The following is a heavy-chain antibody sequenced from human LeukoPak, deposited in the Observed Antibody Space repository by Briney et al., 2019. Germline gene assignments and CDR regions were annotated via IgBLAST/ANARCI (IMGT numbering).Heavy chain of an antibody. CDR1: GGSFSIYY. V-gene: IGHV4-4*07. Sequence: SETLSLTCTVSGGSFSIYYWSWIRQPAGKGLEWIGRIYTSGSTNYNPSLKSRVTISVDTSKNQFSLKLSSVTAADTAVYYCARADYDILTRYYMGYYYYMDVWGKGTTVTISS. J-gene: IGHJ6*03. CDR3: ARADYDILTRYYMGYYYYMDV. CDR2: IYTSGST. D-gene: IGHD3-9*01.